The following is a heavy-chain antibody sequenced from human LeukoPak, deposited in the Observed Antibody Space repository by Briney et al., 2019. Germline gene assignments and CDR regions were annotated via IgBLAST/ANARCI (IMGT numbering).Heavy chain of an antibody. J-gene: IGHJ4*02. Sequence: GGSLRLSCAASGFTFSSYDMNWVRQAPGKGLECVSYISSSGSGSTKFYADSVKGRFTISRDNAENSLYLQMNSLRLEDTAAYYCARDKEFSSGWYFDNWGQGTLVTVSS. CDR2: ISSSGSGSTK. CDR1: GFTFSSYD. D-gene: IGHD6-19*01. CDR3: ARDKEFSSGWYFDN. V-gene: IGHV3-48*03.